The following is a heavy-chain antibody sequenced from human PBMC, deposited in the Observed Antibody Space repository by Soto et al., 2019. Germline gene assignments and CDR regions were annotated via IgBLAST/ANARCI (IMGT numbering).Heavy chain of an antibody. CDR2: IIPIFGTA. CDR1: GGTFSSYA. V-gene: IGHV1-69*12. CDR3: AREGWDYGGNSPDAFDI. Sequence: QVQLVQSGAEVKKPGSSVKVSCKASGGTFSSYAISWVRQAPGQGLEWMGGIIPIFGTANYGQEFQGRVTITADESPSTVYMELSSLRSEDTAVYYCAREGWDYGGNSPDAFDIWGQRTMVTVSS. D-gene: IGHD4-17*01. J-gene: IGHJ3*02.